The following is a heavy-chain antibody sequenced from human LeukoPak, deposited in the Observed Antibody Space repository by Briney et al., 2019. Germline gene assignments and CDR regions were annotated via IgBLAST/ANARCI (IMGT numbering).Heavy chain of an antibody. CDR3: ARDRGPAAPAEWDYYYGMDV. Sequence: SQTLSLTCTVSGGSISSGGYFWIWIRQHPGRGLEWVGYVYYSGSTYYNPSFKSRVTISVDTSKNQFSLKLSSVTAADTAVYYCARDRGPAAPAEWDYYYGMDVWGQGTTVTVSS. CDR1: GGSISSGGYF. J-gene: IGHJ6*02. V-gene: IGHV4-31*03. D-gene: IGHD2-2*01. CDR2: VYYSGST.